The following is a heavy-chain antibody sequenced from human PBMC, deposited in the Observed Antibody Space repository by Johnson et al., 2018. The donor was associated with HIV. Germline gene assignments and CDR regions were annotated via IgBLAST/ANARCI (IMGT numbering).Heavy chain of an antibody. CDR2: ISYDGSNK. V-gene: IGHV3-30-3*01. CDR1: GFTFSSYA. Sequence: QMHLVESGGGVVQPGRSLRLSCAASGFTFSSYAMHWVRQAPGKGLEWVAVISYDGSNKYYADSVKGRFTISRDNSKNTLYLQMNSRRAEDTAVSYCARDGLAARVVGAFDIWGQGTMVTVSS. D-gene: IGHD6-13*01. CDR3: ARDGLAARVVGAFDI. J-gene: IGHJ3*02.